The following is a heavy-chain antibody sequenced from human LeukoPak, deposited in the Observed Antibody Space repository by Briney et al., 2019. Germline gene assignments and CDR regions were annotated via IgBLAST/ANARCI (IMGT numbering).Heavy chain of an antibody. CDR3: ARGLSIAAPGIPGY. Sequence: SVKVSCKASGGTFSSYAISWVRQAPGQGLEWMGGIIPIFGTANYAQKFQGRVTITADESTSTVYMELNSLRSEDTAVYYCARGLSIAAPGIPGYWGQGTLVTVSS. CDR1: GGTFSSYA. CDR2: IIPIFGTA. V-gene: IGHV1-69*01. D-gene: IGHD6-13*01. J-gene: IGHJ4*02.